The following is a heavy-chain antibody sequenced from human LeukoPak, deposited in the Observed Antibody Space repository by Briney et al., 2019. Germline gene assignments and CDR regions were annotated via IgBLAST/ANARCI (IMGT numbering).Heavy chain of an antibody. D-gene: IGHD5-24*01. CDR1: GGSFSGYY. Sequence: SETLSLTCAVYGGSFSGYYWSWIRQPPGKGLEWIGEINHSGSTNYNPSLKSRVTISVDTSKNQFSLKLSSVTAADTAVYYCARRPQGVRRDGYNIYYFDYWGQGTLVTVSS. V-gene: IGHV4-34*01. CDR2: INHSGST. CDR3: ARRPQGVRRDGYNIYYFDY. J-gene: IGHJ4*02.